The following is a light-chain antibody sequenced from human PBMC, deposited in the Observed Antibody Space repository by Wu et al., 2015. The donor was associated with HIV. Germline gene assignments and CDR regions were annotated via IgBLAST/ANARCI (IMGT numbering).Light chain of an antibody. CDR3: QQSYSTPYT. CDR1: QSISSY. CDR2: AAS. Sequence: DIQMTQSPSSLSASVGDRVTITCRASQSISSYLNWYQQKPGKAPKVLIYAASSLQRGVPLRFSGSGSGTDFTLTISSLQPEDFATYYCQQSYSTPYTFGQGTKLEIK. V-gene: IGKV1-39*01. J-gene: IGKJ2*01.